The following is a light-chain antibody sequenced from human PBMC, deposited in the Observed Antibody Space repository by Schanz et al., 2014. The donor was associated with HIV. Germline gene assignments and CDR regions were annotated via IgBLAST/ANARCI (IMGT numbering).Light chain of an antibody. CDR3: QIWDRSSDVV. CDR1: NIGSKS. V-gene: IGLV3-21*04. J-gene: IGLJ2*01. Sequence: SYELTQPPSVSVAPGKTASITCGGNNIGSKSVHWYQQKPGQAPVLVIYYDTDRPSGIPERFSGSNSGHTATLTISRVEVGDEADYYCQIWDRSSDVVFGGGTKLTVL. CDR2: YDT.